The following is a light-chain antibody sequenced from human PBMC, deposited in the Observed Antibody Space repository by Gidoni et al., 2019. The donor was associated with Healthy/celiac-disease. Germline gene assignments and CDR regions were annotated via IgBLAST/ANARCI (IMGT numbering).Light chain of an antibody. CDR2: GAS. CDR1: QAVSNSY. V-gene: IGKV3-20*01. Sequence: ESVLTQSPGTLSLSPGERATLSCRASQAVSNSYLAWYVQKPGQAPRLLIYGASNRATGTPDRFSGRGSGTDFTLTISRLEPEDFATYYCQQYGSSSGAFGQGTKVEIK. CDR3: QQYGSSSGA. J-gene: IGKJ1*01.